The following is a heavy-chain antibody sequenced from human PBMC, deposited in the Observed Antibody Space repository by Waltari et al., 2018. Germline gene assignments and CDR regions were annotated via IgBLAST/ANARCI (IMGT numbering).Heavy chain of an antibody. Sequence: QVQLQQWGAGLLKPSETLSLTCAVYGGSFSGYYWSWIRQPPGKGLEWIGEINNSGSTNYNPSLKSRVTISVDTSKNQFSRKLSSVTAADTAVYYCARGELLWFGEFYDYWGQGTLVTVSS. CDR2: INNSGST. CDR3: ARGELLWFGEFYDY. J-gene: IGHJ4*02. V-gene: IGHV4-34*01. D-gene: IGHD3-10*01. CDR1: GGSFSGYY.